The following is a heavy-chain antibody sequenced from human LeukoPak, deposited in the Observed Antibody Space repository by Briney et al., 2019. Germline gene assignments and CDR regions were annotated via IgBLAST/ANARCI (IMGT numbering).Heavy chain of an antibody. Sequence: AASVKVSCKASGYTFTSYDINWVRQATGQGLEWMGWMNPNSSNTGYAQKFQGRVTMTRNTPIRTAYMELSSLTSEDTAVYYCARQRGYNYGYDDYWGQGTLVTVSS. D-gene: IGHD5-18*01. J-gene: IGHJ4*02. CDR1: GYTFTSYD. V-gene: IGHV1-8*01. CDR2: MNPNSSNT. CDR3: ARQRGYNYGYDDY.